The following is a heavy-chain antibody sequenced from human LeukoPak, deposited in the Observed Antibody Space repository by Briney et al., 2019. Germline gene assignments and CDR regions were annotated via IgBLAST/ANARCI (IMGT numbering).Heavy chain of an antibody. V-gene: IGHV7-4-1*02. CDR3: AREHCSGGSCYDGNWFDP. CDR1: GYTFTSYA. D-gene: IGHD2-15*01. Sequence: ASVKVSCKASGYTFTSYAMNWVRQAPGQGLEWMGWINPNTGNPTYAQGFTGRFVFSLDTSVSTAYLQISSLKAEDTAVYYCAREHCSGGSCYDGNWFDPWGQGTLVTVSS. CDR2: INPNTGNP. J-gene: IGHJ5*02.